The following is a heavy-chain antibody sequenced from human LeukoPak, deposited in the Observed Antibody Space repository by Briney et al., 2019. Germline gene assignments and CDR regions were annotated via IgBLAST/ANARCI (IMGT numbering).Heavy chain of an antibody. CDR2: IYSGGST. J-gene: IGHJ6*02. D-gene: IGHD6-6*01. CDR1: GFTVSSNY. CDR3: ARDRIGQLVRTVRYYYGMDV. Sequence: GGSLRLSCAASGFTVSSNYMSWVRQAPGKGLEWVSVIYSGGSTYYADSVKGRFTISRDNSKNTLYLQMNSLRAEDTAVYYCARDRIGQLVRTVRYYYGMDVWGQGTTVTVSS. V-gene: IGHV3-53*01.